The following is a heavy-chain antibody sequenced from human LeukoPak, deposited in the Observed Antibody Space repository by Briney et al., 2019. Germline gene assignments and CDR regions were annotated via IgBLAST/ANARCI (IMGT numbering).Heavy chain of an antibody. D-gene: IGHD3-10*01. CDR3: ARGLTYYYGSGSYSPFDP. CDR1: GFTFSSYE. V-gene: IGHV3-48*03. Sequence: GGSLRLSCAASGFTFSSYEMNWVRQAPGKGLEWVSYISSSGSTIYYADSVKGRFTISRDNAKNSLYLQMNSLRAEDTAVYYCARGLTYYYGSGSYSPFDPWGQGTLVTVSS. J-gene: IGHJ5*02. CDR2: ISSSGSTI.